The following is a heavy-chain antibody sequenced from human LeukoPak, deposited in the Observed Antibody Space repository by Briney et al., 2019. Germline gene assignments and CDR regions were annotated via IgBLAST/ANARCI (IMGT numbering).Heavy chain of an antibody. Sequence: GGCLRLSCAASGFTFSIYAMSWVRQAPGKGLEWVSAISGSGGSTYYADSVKGRFTISRDNSKNTLYLQMNSLRAEDTAVYYCAKSSGDIVVLPAAKVDYWGQGTLVTVSS. CDR2: ISGSGGST. V-gene: IGHV3-23*01. CDR1: GFTFSIYA. J-gene: IGHJ4*02. CDR3: AKSSGDIVVLPAAKVDY. D-gene: IGHD2-2*01.